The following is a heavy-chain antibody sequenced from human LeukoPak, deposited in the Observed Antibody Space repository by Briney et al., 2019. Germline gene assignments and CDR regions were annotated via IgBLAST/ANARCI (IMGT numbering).Heavy chain of an antibody. Sequence: PSGGSLGLSCAASGFTFSSYAMSWVRQAPGKGLEWVSAISGSGTRTYYADSVKGRFTISRDNSKNTLYLQMNSLRAEDTAVYYCAKAPTKEEEWLLLNYFDYWGQGTLVTVSS. CDR1: GFTFSSYA. J-gene: IGHJ4*02. CDR2: ISGSGTRT. CDR3: AKAPTKEEEWLLLNYFDY. D-gene: IGHD3-22*01. V-gene: IGHV3-23*01.